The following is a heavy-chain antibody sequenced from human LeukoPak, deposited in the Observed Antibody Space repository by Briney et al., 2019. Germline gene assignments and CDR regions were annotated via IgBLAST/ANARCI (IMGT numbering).Heavy chain of an antibody. D-gene: IGHD5-18*01. CDR2: ISYDGSNK. V-gene: IGHV3-30*18. J-gene: IGHJ6*02. CDR1: GFTFSSYG. Sequence: PGGSRRLSCAASGFTFSSYGMHWVRQAPGKGLEWVAVISYDGSNKYYADSVKGRFTVSRDNSKNTLYLQMNSLRAEDTAVYYCAKDTGRSYGPLDYYGMDVWGQGTTVTVSS. CDR3: AKDTGRSYGPLDYYGMDV.